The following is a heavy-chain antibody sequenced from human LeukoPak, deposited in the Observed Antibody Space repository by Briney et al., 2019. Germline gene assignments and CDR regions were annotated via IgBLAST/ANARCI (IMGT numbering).Heavy chain of an antibody. D-gene: IGHD5-24*01. V-gene: IGHV3-48*03. CDR2: ISSGSTI. J-gene: IGHJ4*02. CDR1: GFTFSSYE. Sequence: GGSLRLSCAASGFTFSSYEMNWVRQAPGKGLEWISYISSGSTIYYADSVKGRFTISRDNAKNSLYLQMNSLRAEDTAVYYCARDGRDGFIDYWGQGTLVTVSS. CDR3: ARDGRDGFIDY.